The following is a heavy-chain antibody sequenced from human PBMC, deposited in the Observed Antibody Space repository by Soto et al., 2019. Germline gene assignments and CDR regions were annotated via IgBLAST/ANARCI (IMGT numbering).Heavy chain of an antibody. V-gene: IGHV1-3*01. D-gene: IGHD5-12*01. J-gene: IGHJ6*02. CDR2: INAGNGNT. CDR3: ARISSVATIRYYYYYGMDV. CDR1: GYTFTSYA. Sequence: GASVKVSCKASGYTFTSYAMHWVRQAPGQRLEWIGWINAGNGNTKYSQKFQGRVTITRDTSASTAYMELSSLRSEDTAVYYCARISSVATIRYYYYYGMDVWGQGTTVTVSS.